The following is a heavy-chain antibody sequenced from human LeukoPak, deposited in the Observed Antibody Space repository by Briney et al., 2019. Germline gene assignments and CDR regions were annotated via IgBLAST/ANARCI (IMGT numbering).Heavy chain of an antibody. CDR3: ARGLYYDFWSGYYPPFFDY. CDR1: GYTFTSYY. V-gene: IGHV1-46*01. Sequence: ASVKVSCKASGYTFTSYYMHWVRQAPGQGLEWMGIINPSGGSTSYAQKFQGRVTMTTDTSTSTAYMELRSLRPDDTAVYYCARGLYYDFWSGYYPPFFDYWGQGTLVTVSS. D-gene: IGHD3-3*01. CDR2: INPSGGST. J-gene: IGHJ4*02.